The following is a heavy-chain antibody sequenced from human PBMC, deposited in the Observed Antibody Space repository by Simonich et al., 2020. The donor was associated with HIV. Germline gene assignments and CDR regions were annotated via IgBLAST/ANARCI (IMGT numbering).Heavy chain of an antibody. V-gene: IGHV3-21*01. D-gene: IGHD3-10*01. CDR1: GFTFRTYV. Sequence: EVQLVESGGGLVKPGGSLRLSCAASGFTFRTYVMSWVRQAPGRGREWVSSISSSSIYIYYADSLKGRFTISRDNAKDSLYLQMSSLRAEDTAVYYCARLSFGEPYWGQGTMVTVSS. CDR3: ARLSFGEPY. J-gene: IGHJ3*01. CDR2: ISSSSIYI.